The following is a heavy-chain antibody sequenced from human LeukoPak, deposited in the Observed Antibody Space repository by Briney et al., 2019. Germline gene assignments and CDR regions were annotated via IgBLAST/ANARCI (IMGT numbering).Heavy chain of an antibody. Sequence: HSGGSLRLSCAASGFTVSSNYMSWVRQAPGKGLEWVSVIYSGGSTYYADSVKGRFTISRDNSKNTLYLQMDSLRAEDTAVYYCARYSGSGWGYFDLWGRGTLVTVSS. J-gene: IGHJ2*01. V-gene: IGHV3-53*01. CDR2: IYSGGST. CDR3: ARYSGSGWGYFDL. D-gene: IGHD6-19*01. CDR1: GFTVSSNY.